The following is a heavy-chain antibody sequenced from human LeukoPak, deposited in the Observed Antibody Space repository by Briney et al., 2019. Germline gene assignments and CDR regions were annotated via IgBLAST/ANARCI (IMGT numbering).Heavy chain of an antibody. Sequence: MSGESLQISCQGSGYRFTSYWIGCVRQVPGKGLEWMGIIYPGDSDTRYSPSFQGQVTISADKSISTAYLQWSSLKASDTAMYYCARQAPLYYGSGSYYTNWFDPWGQGTLVTVSS. CDR2: IYPGDSDT. D-gene: IGHD3-10*01. CDR1: GYRFTSYW. J-gene: IGHJ5*02. CDR3: ARQAPLYYGSGSYYTNWFDP. V-gene: IGHV5-51*01.